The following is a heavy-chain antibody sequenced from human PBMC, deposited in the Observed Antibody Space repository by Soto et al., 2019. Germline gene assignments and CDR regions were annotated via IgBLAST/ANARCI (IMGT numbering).Heavy chain of an antibody. CDR2: IKQDGSEK. D-gene: IGHD2-2*02. Sequence: GGSLRLSCAASGFTFSSYWMSWVRQAPGKGLEWVANIKQDGSEKYYVDSVKGRFTISRDNAKNSLYLQMNSLRAEDTAVYYCARDRYCSSTRCYKWGYGMDVWGQGTTVTVSS. V-gene: IGHV3-7*03. CDR1: GFTFSSYW. CDR3: ARDRYCSSTRCYKWGYGMDV. J-gene: IGHJ6*02.